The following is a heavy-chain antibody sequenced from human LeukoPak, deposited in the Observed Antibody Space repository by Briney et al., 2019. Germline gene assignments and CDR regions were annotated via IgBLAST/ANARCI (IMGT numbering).Heavy chain of an antibody. CDR1: GFTFSSYW. Sequence: GGPLRLSCAASGFTFSSYWMHRVRQAPGKGLVWVSRINSDGSITSYADSVKGRFTISRDNAKSTLYLQMNSLRAEDTAVYYCARSCSGGSCSQMGTLHWGQGTLVTVSS. V-gene: IGHV3-74*01. J-gene: IGHJ4*02. D-gene: IGHD2-15*01. CDR2: INSDGSIT. CDR3: ARSCSGGSCSQMGTLH.